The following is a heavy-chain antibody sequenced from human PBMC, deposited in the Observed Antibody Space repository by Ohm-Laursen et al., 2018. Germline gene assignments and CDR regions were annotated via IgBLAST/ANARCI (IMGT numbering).Heavy chain of an antibody. J-gene: IGHJ4*02. CDR1: GGSISRYF. Sequence: GTLSLTCSVSGGSISRYFWNWIRQPAGKGLEWIGRIYTSGSTDYNPSLKSRVSMSVDTSKNQFSLNLTSVTAADTAVYYCARAGSGWQYYFDYWGQGLLVTVSS. D-gene: IGHD6-19*01. CDR3: ARAGSGWQYYFDY. V-gene: IGHV4-4*07. CDR2: IYTSGST.